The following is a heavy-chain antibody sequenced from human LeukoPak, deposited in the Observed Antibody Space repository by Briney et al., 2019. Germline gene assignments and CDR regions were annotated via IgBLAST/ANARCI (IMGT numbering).Heavy chain of an antibody. V-gene: IGHV4-39*01. CDR2: IYYSGST. CDR3: ARSSSWYIPLDY. D-gene: IGHD6-13*01. J-gene: IGHJ4*02. CDR1: GGSISSSSYY. Sequence: SETLSLTCTVSGGSISSSSYYWGWIRQPPGKGLEWIGSIYYSGSTYYNPSLKSRVTISVDTSKNQFSLKLSSVTAADTAVYCCARSSSWYIPLDYWGQGTLVTVSS.